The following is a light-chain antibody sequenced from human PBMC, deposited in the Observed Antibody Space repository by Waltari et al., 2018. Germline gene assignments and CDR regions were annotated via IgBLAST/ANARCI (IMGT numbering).Light chain of an antibody. CDR1: QGISDS. CDR2: DAS. CDR3: QQYFDFPRT. V-gene: IGKV1-NL1*01. Sequence: DILMTQSPSSLSASVGDRVTITCRASQGISDSLAWYKQKPGKAPKVLLHDASSLESGVPSRFSGSGSVTEFTLTISRLQPEDFATYYCQQYFDFPRTFGQGTRVDIK. J-gene: IGKJ1*01.